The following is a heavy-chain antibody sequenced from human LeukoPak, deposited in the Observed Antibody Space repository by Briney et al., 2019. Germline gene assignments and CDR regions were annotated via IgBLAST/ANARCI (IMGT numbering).Heavy chain of an antibody. J-gene: IGHJ4*02. Sequence: GGSLRLSCAASGFTVSSNYMSWVRQAPGKGLEWVSYISSSGSTIYYADSVKGRFTISRDNAKNSLYLQMNSLRAEDTAVYYCAKDSAAGNYWGQGTLVTVSS. CDR3: AKDSAAGNY. CDR2: ISSSGSTI. D-gene: IGHD6-13*01. CDR1: GFTVSSNY. V-gene: IGHV3-11*01.